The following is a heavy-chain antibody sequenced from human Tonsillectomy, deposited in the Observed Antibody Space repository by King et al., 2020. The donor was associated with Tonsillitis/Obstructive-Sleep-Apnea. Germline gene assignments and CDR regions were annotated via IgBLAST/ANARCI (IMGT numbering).Heavy chain of an antibody. CDR1: GGSISSYY. CDR2: IYYSGST. D-gene: IGHD6-19*01. Sequence: VQLQESGPGLVKPSETLSLTCTVSGGSISSYYWSWIRQPPGKGLEWIGYIYYSGSTNYNPSLKSRVTISVETSKNQFSLKLSSVTAADTAVYYCARDQTGDQWLAYWGQGTLVTVSS. J-gene: IGHJ4*02. CDR3: ARDQTGDQWLAY. V-gene: IGHV4-59*01.